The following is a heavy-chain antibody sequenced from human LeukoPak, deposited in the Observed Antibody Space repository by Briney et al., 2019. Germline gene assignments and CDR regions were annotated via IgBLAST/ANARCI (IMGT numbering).Heavy chain of an antibody. CDR3: ATLVGYGSFFDY. D-gene: IGHD3-10*01. CDR2: IYPGDSDT. CDR1: GYYFSNYW. V-gene: IGHV5-51*01. Sequence: GESLKISCKGSGYYFSNYWIGWVRHVPGKGLEYMGIIYPGDSDTRYSPSFQGQVTISADKSISTAYLQWSSLKASDTAMYYCATLVGYGSFFDYWGQGTLVTVSS. J-gene: IGHJ4*02.